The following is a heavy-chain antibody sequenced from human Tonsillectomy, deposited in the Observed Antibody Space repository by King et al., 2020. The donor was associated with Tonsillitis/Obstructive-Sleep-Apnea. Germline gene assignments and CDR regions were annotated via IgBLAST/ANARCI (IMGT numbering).Heavy chain of an antibody. V-gene: IGHV4-59*01. J-gene: IGHJ4*02. Sequence: QLQESGPGLVKPSETLSLTCTFSGSSISTYYWSWIRQPPGKGLEWIGYVYYTGTTDYNPSLKSRLTISMDTSKHQFSLKLSSVTAADTAVYYCARSRGYCSSTSCYYFDYWGQGSLVTVSS. CDR1: GSSISTYY. CDR3: ARSRGYCSSTSCYYFDY. D-gene: IGHD2-2*01. CDR2: VYYTGTT.